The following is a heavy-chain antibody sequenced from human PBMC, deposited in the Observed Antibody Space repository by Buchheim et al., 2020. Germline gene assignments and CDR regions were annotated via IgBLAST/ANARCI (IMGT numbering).Heavy chain of an antibody. V-gene: IGHV3-23*01. CDR3: AKEGYDFWSGYYIDYYYGMDV. D-gene: IGHD3-3*01. Sequence: EVQLLESGGGLVQPGGSLRLSCAASGFTFSSYAMSWVRQAPGKGLEWVSAISGSGGSTYYAESVKGRFTISRDNSKNTMCLQMNSLRAEDTAVYYCAKEGYDFWSGYYIDYYYGMDVWGQGTT. CDR1: GFTFSSYA. J-gene: IGHJ6*02. CDR2: ISGSGGST.